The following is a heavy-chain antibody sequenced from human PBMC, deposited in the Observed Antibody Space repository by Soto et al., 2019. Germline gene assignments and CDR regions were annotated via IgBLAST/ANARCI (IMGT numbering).Heavy chain of an antibody. D-gene: IGHD1-26*01. CDR2: IRSKANNYAT. CDR1: GFTFSDHY. CDR3: AKDGSGSYSSGGY. V-gene: IGHV3-73*01. Sequence: GGSLRLSCVASGFTFSDHYMDWVRQAPGKGLEWVGRIRSKANNYATAYAASVKGRFTISRDDSKNTAYLQMNSLRAEDTAVYYCAKDGSGSYSSGGYWGQGTLVTVSS. J-gene: IGHJ4*02.